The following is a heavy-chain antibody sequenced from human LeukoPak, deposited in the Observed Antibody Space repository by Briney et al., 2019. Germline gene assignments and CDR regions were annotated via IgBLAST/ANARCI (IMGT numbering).Heavy chain of an antibody. CDR1: GFTFSSYG. J-gene: IGHJ6*02. V-gene: IGHV3-30*18. Sequence: GGSLRLSCAASGFTFSSYGMHWVRQAPGKGLEWVAVISYDGSNKYYVDSVKGRFTISRDNSKNTLYLQMDSLRAEDTAVYYCAKGYYGMDVWGQGTTVTVSS. CDR3: AKGYYGMDV. CDR2: ISYDGSNK.